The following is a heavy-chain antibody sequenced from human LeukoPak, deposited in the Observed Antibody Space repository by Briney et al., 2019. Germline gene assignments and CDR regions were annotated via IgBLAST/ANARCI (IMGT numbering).Heavy chain of an antibody. J-gene: IGHJ4*02. Sequence: GGSLRLSCAASGFTFSSYGMHCVRQAPGKGLEWVAVISYDGSNKYYADSVKGRFTISRDNAKNSLYLQMNSLRAEDTAVYYCACPRIFDYWGQGTLVTVSS. CDR3: ACPRIFDY. V-gene: IGHV3-30*03. CDR1: GFTFSSYG. CDR2: ISYDGSNK.